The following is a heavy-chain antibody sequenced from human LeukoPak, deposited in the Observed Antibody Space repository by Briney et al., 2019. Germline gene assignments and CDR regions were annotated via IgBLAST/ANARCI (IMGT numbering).Heavy chain of an antibody. D-gene: IGHD6-13*01. CDR3: ANVFRVGAAATNFDY. Sequence: GGSLRLSCAASGFTFSSYAMSWVRQAPGKGLEWVSAISGSGGSTYYADSVKGRFTISRDNSKNTLYLQMNSLRAEDTAVYYCANVFRVGAAATNFDYWGQGTLVTVSS. CDR2: ISGSGGST. CDR1: GFTFSSYA. V-gene: IGHV3-23*01. J-gene: IGHJ4*02.